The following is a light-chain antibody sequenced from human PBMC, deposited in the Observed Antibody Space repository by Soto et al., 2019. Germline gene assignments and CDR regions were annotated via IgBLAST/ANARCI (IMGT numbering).Light chain of an antibody. CDR1: SGHSSYT. CDR2: VNSDGSH. Sequence: QAVLTQSPSASASLGASVKLTCTLSSGHSSYTIAWHQQQPQKGPQYLMKVNSDGSHSKGDGIPDRFSGSSSGAERYLTISSLQSEDEADYYCQTWGTGIQVFGAGTKLTVL. V-gene: IGLV4-69*01. CDR3: QTWGTGIQV. J-gene: IGLJ1*01.